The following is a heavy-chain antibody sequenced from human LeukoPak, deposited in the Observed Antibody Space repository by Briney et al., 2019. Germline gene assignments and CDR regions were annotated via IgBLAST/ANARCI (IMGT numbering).Heavy chain of an antibody. CDR1: GFDFSSNW. D-gene: IGHD3-3*01. CDR2: IKGDGIST. CDR3: AKDHYWSIDY. J-gene: IGHJ4*02. V-gene: IGHV3-74*01. Sequence: GGSLRLSCAASGFDFSSNWKHWVRHAPGQGLVWVSRIKGDGISTNYADSVKGRFTISRDIAKNTLYLQMNSLRAEDTGVYYCAKDHYWSIDYWGRGTLVTVSS.